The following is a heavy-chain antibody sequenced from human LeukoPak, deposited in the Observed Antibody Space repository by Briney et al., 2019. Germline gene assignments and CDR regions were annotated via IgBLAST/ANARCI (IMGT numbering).Heavy chain of an antibody. J-gene: IGHJ3*02. CDR1: GFTFSSYG. D-gene: IGHD3-16*01. CDR3: AREITVDEAFDI. CDR2: IWYDGSNK. V-gene: IGHV3-33*01. Sequence: GRSLRLSCAASGFTFSSYGMHWVRQAPGKGLEWVAVIWYDGSNKYYADSVKGRFTISRDNSKNTLYLQMNSLRAEDTAVYYCAREITVDEAFDIWGQGTMVTVSS.